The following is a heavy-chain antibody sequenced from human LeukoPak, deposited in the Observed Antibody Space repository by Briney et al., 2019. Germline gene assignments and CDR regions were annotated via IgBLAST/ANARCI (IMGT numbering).Heavy chain of an antibody. CDR2: ISSSSST. D-gene: IGHD2-15*01. J-gene: IGHJ4*02. CDR3: ARLHCSGGSCRDY. Sequence: GGSLRLSCAASGFTFSAYSMNWVRQAPGKGLEWVSDISSSSSTNYADSVKGRFTISRDNAKKSLYLQMNSLRDEDTAVYYCARLHCSGGSCRDYWGQGTLVTVSS. CDR1: GFTFSAYS. V-gene: IGHV3-48*02.